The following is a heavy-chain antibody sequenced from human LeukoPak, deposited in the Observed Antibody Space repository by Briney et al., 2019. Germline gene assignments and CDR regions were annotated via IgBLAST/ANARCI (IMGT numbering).Heavy chain of an antibody. CDR2: IWYGGSNK. Sequence: GRSLRLSCAASGFTFSSYGMHWVRQAPGKGLEWVAVIWYGGSNKYYADTVKRRFTSCRDNSENTLNQQMNSLRAEDTAVYYGARDYMRYCSSTSCSTLDYWGQGTLVTVSS. V-gene: IGHV3-33*01. CDR1: GFTFSSYG. J-gene: IGHJ4*02. CDR3: ARDYMRYCSSTSCSTLDY. D-gene: IGHD2-2*01.